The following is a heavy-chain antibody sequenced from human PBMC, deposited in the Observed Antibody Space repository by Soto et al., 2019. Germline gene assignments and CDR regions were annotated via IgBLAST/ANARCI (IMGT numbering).Heavy chain of an antibody. CDR1: GFTFSSYG. CDR2: ISHDGSNK. J-gene: IGHJ4*02. CDR3: AKDNAATIFGVVITSYYFDY. D-gene: IGHD3-3*01. V-gene: IGHV3-30*18. Sequence: GGSLRLSCAASGFTFSSYGMHWVRQAPGKGLEWVAVISHDGSNKYYADSVKGRFTISRDNSKNTLYLQMNSLRAEDTAVYYCAKDNAATIFGVVITSYYFDYWGQGTLVTVSS.